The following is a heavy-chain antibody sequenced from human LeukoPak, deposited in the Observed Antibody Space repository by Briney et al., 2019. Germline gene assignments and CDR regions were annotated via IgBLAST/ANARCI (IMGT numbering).Heavy chain of an antibody. CDR1: GGSFSGYY. D-gene: IGHD5-18*01. J-gene: IGHJ5*02. CDR3: ARGEIGYGYFDP. V-gene: IGHV4-34*01. Sequence: SETLSLTCAVYGGSFSGYYWSWIRQPPGKGLEWIGEINHSGSTNYNPSLKSRVTISVDTSKNQFSLKLSSVTAADTAVYYCARGEIGYGYFDPWGQGTLVTVSS. CDR2: INHSGST.